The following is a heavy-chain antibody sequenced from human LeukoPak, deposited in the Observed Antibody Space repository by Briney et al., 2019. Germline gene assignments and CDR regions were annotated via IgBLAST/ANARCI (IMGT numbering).Heavy chain of an antibody. CDR3: ARENRYFDWSRAFDI. V-gene: IGHV1-46*01. J-gene: IGHJ3*02. D-gene: IGHD3-9*01. Sequence: ASVKVSCKASGYTFTSYYMHWVRQAPGQGLEWMGIINPSGGSTSYAQKFQGRVTMTRDMSTSTVYMELSSLRSEDTAVYYCARENRYFDWSRAFDIWGQGTMVTVSS. CDR1: GYTFTSYY. CDR2: INPSGGST.